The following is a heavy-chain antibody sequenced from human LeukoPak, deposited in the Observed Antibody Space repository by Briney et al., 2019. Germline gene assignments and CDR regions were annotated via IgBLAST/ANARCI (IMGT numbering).Heavy chain of an antibody. J-gene: IGHJ4*02. Sequence: GGSLRLSCAASGFTFSDYYMSWIRQAPGKGLEWVSYISSSGNTIYYADSLKARFTISRDNAKNSLDLQMNSLRAEDTAVYYCARLGGRGWYLDYWGQGTLVTVSS. CDR2: ISSSGNTI. D-gene: IGHD6-19*01. CDR1: GFTFSDYY. V-gene: IGHV3-11*04. CDR3: ARLGGRGWYLDY.